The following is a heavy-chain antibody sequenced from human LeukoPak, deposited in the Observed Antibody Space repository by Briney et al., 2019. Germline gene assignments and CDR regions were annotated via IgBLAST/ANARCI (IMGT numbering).Heavy chain of an antibody. D-gene: IGHD6-19*01. CDR2: ISSSGSTI. Sequence: GGSLRLSCAASGFAFSSYEMNWVRQAPGKGLEWVSYISSSGSTIYYADSVKGRFTISRDNAKNSLYLQMNSLRAEDTAVYYCAREVGRSSGWFDYWGQGTLVTVSS. V-gene: IGHV3-48*03. J-gene: IGHJ4*02. CDR3: AREVGRSSGWFDY. CDR1: GFAFSSYE.